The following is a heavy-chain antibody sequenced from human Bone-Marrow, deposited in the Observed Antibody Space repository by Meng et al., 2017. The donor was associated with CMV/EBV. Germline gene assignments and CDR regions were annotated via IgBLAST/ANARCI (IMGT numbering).Heavy chain of an antibody. CDR3: VRSSGWSLFDY. V-gene: IGHV1-2*02. J-gene: IGHJ4*02. CDR2: VNSKNEAT. D-gene: IGHD6-19*01. CDR1: GFTFTDYY. Sequence: QAQLVQAGAELKKPVASVKVSCTTSGFTFTDYYIHWVRQAPGQGLEWMGWVNSKNEATNYARKFQGRVSMTRDTSISTAHMELSRLMSDDTAVYYCVRSSGWSLFDYWGQGTLVTVSS.